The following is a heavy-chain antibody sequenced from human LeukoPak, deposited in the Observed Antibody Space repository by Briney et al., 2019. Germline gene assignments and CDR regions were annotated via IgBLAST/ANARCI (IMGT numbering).Heavy chain of an antibody. CDR2: INHSGST. CDR1: GGSFSGHY. J-gene: IGHJ4*02. CDR3: ASRRYYDFWSGYRHPFDY. D-gene: IGHD3-3*01. Sequence: RASETLSLTCAVYGGSFSGHYWSWIRQPPGKGLEWIGEINHSGSTNYNPSLKSRVTISVDTSKNQFSLKLSSVTAADTAVYYCASRRYYDFWSGYRHPFDYWGQGTLVTVSS. V-gene: IGHV4-34*01.